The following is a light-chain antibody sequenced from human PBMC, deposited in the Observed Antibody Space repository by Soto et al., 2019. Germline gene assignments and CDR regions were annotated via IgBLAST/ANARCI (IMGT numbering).Light chain of an antibody. CDR3: QYYRCSQT. J-gene: IGKJ4*01. Sequence: EIVLTQSPGTLSLSPGERATLSCRASQSVNSLYLAWYQQRPGQAPRLLIYGASSRATGIPDRFSGSGSGTDCTLTISRLEPEAFAVYYCQYYRCSQTFGGGTKVEIK. V-gene: IGKV3-20*01. CDR1: QSVNSLY. CDR2: GAS.